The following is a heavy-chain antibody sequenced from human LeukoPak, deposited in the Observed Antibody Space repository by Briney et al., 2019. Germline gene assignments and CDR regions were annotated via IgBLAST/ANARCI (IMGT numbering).Heavy chain of an antibody. CDR2: ISAYNGNT. Sequence: ASVKVSCKASGGTFSSYTISWVRQAPGQGLEWMGWISAYNGNTNYAQKLQGRVTMTTDTSTSTAYMELRSLRSDDTAVYYCAIRYYDYVWGSYRYFDYWGQGTLVTVSS. CDR1: GGTFSSYT. CDR3: AIRYYDYVWGSYRYFDY. V-gene: IGHV1-18*01. J-gene: IGHJ4*02. D-gene: IGHD3-16*02.